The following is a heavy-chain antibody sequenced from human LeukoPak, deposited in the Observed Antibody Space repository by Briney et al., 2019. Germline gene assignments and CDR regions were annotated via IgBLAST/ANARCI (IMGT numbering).Heavy chain of an antibody. V-gene: IGHV1-2*02. Sequence: VASVKVSCKASGYTFTGYYMHWVRQAPGQGLEWMGWINPNSGGTNYAQKFQGSVTMTRDTSISTAYMELSTLRSDDTAVYYCARELVGATNTPVAYYYYYMDVWGKGTTVTVSS. J-gene: IGHJ6*03. D-gene: IGHD1-26*01. CDR1: GYTFTGYY. CDR3: ARELVGATNTPVAYYYYYMDV. CDR2: INPNSGGT.